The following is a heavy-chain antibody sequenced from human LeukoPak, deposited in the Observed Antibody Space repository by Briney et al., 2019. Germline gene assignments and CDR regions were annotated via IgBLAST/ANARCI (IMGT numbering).Heavy chain of an antibody. D-gene: IGHD1-26*01. V-gene: IGHV3-30*04. CDR3: ASNNGYSVGWSEY. Sequence: PGGSLRLSCAASGFTFIAYPMHWVRQAPGKGPEWVAVISHDGSTKNYADSVKGRFTISRDNSKNTMYLQMNSLRGEDTAVYYCASNNGYSVGWSEYWGQGTLVTVSS. CDR2: ISHDGSTK. CDR1: GFTFIAYP. J-gene: IGHJ4*02.